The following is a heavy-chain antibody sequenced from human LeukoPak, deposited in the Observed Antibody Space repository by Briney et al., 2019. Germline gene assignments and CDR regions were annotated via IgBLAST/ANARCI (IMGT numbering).Heavy chain of an antibody. V-gene: IGHV4-39*01. CDR2: IYYSGST. D-gene: IGHD6-19*01. CDR1: GGSISGSSYY. Sequence: SETLSLTCTVSGGSISGSSYYWGWIRQPPGKGLEWIGSIYYSGSTYYNPSLKSRVTISVDTSKNQFSLKLSSVTAADTAVYYCARPYSSGWYYFDYWGQGTLVTVSS. J-gene: IGHJ4*02. CDR3: ARPYSSGWYYFDY.